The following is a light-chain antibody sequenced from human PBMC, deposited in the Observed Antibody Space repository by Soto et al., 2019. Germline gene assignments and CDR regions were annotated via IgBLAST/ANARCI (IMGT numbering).Light chain of an antibody. CDR3: QVWDISSGHVV. Sequence: SYELTQPPSVSVAPGKTASVACGGSNIGSKSVHWYQKKSGQAPVLVMYYDSDRPSGIPERFSGSNAGNTATLTIRRVEAXXXXXXYCQVWDISSGHVVFGGGTKLTV. CDR2: YDS. J-gene: IGLJ3*02. CDR1: NIGSKS. V-gene: IGLV3-21*01.